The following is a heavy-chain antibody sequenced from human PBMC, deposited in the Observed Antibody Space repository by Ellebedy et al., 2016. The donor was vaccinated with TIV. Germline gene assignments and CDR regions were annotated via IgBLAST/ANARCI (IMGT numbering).Heavy chain of an antibody. V-gene: IGHV3-21*01. D-gene: IGHD2-15*01. Sequence: GGSLRLXCAASGFTFNYYSMNWVRQAPGKGLEWVSSITSSSNYIYYADSVKGRFTISRDNAKNSLYLQMNSLRVEDTAVYYCARISSCVGGTCYPDYWGQGTLATVSS. CDR1: GFTFNYYS. CDR2: ITSSSNYI. CDR3: ARISSCVGGTCYPDY. J-gene: IGHJ4*02.